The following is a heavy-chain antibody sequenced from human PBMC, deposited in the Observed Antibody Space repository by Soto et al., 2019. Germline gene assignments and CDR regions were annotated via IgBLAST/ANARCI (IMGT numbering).Heavy chain of an antibody. Sequence: ESGGGVVQPGRSLRLSCAASGFTFSSYGMHWVRQAPGKGLEWVAVIWYDGSNKYYADSVKGRFTISRDNSKNTLYLQMNSLRAEDTAVYYCARDRSSSWLHYYYGMDVWGQGTTVTVSS. CDR1: GFTFSSYG. J-gene: IGHJ6*02. CDR3: ARDRSSSWLHYYYGMDV. CDR2: IWYDGSNK. V-gene: IGHV3-33*01. D-gene: IGHD6-13*01.